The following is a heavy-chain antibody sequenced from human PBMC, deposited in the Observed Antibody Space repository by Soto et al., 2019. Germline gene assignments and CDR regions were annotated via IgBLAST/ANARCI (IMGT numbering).Heavy chain of an antibody. CDR3: SVGAPDYDILTGYFDY. Sequence: GESLKISCKCSRYSFTSYWISWVRQMPGKGLEWMGRIDPSDSYTNYSPSFQGHVTISADKSISTAYLQWSSLKASDTAMYYCSVGAPDYDILTGYFDYWGQGTLVTVSS. CDR2: IDPSDSYT. V-gene: IGHV5-10-1*01. J-gene: IGHJ4*02. D-gene: IGHD3-9*01. CDR1: RYSFTSYW.